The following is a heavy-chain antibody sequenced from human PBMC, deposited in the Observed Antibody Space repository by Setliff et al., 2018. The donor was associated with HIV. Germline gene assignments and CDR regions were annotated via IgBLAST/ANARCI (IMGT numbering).Heavy chain of an antibody. J-gene: IGHJ6*02. D-gene: IGHD3-16*01. CDR1: GFTFSSYD. Sequence: GGSLRLSCEASGFTFSSYDFHWVRQAAGKGLEWVSAIGTGGDTYYVDSVKGRFTISRENARNSLYLQMNSLRVGDTAVYYCAREIRTVYTGGHYFYGIDVWGQGTAVTVS. CDR3: AREIRTVYTGGHYFYGIDV. V-gene: IGHV3-13*01. CDR2: IGTGGDT.